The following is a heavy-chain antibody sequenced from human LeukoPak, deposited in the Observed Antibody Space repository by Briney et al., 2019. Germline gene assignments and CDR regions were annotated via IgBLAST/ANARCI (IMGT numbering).Heavy chain of an antibody. V-gene: IGHV4-34*01. J-gene: IGHJ4*02. CDR2: INHSGST. Sequence: SETLSLTCAVYGGSFSGYYWSWIRQPPGKGLEWIGEINHSGSTNYNPSLKSRVTISVDTSKNQFSLKLSSVTAADTAVYYCARGLTRRYQLLTAHFDYWGQGTLVTVSS. CDR3: ARGLTRRYQLLTAHFDY. CDR1: GGSFSGYY. D-gene: IGHD2-2*01.